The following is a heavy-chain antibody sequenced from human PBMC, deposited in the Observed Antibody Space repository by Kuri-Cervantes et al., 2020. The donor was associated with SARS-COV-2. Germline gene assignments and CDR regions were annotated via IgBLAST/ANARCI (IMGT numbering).Heavy chain of an antibody. J-gene: IGHJ5*02. V-gene: IGHV4-38-2*01. CDR3: ARHVHQLLYWDNWFDP. CDR1: GFTFSSYA. CDR2: IYYSGST. Sequence: SETLSLTCAASGFTFSSYAMSWVRQAPGKGLEWIGSIYYSGSTYYNPSLKSRVTISVDTSKNQFSLKLSSVTAADTAVYYCARHVHQLLYWDNWFDPWGQGTLVTVSS. D-gene: IGHD2-2*02.